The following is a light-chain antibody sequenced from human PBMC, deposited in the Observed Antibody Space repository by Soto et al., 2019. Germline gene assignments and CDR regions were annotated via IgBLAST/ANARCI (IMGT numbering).Light chain of an antibody. CDR1: SSDVGGYNY. CDR3: SSYTSISTTVV. V-gene: IGLV2-14*01. J-gene: IGLJ2*01. CDR2: EVS. Sequence: QSALTQPASVSGSPGQSITISCTGTSSDVGGYNYVSWYQQHPGKAPKLMIYEVSNRPSGVSNRFSVSKSGNTASLTISGLQAEDEADYYCSSYTSISTTVVFGGGTQLTVL.